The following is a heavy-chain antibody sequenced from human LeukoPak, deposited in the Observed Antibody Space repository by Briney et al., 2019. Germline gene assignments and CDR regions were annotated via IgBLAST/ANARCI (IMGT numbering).Heavy chain of an antibody. J-gene: IGHJ4*02. Sequence: PSETLSLTCTGSGVSISSHYWSWIRQPPGKGLEWIAYLFDSVNTKDNPSLQSRLTLSADTSKNQFSLRLSSVTAADTAVYYCATIKRGSIFGYFDFWGQGIKVTVSS. D-gene: IGHD5-18*01. V-gene: IGHV4-59*11. CDR2: LFDSVNT. CDR3: ATIKRGSIFGYFDF. CDR1: GVSISSHY.